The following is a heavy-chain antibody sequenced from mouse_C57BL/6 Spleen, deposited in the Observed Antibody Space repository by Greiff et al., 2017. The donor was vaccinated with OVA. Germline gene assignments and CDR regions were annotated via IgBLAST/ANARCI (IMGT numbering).Heavy chain of an antibody. V-gene: IGHV5-6*01. D-gene: IGHD2-4*01. CDR1: GFTFSSYG. CDR2: ISSGGSYT. CDR3: ARRWDYDDYFDY. J-gene: IGHJ2*01. Sequence: EVQGVESGGDLVKPGGSLKLSCAASGFTFSSYGMSWVRQTPDKRLEWVATISSGGSYTYYPDSVKGRFTISRDNAKNTLYLQMSSLKSEDTAMYYCARRWDYDDYFDYWGQGTTLTVSS.